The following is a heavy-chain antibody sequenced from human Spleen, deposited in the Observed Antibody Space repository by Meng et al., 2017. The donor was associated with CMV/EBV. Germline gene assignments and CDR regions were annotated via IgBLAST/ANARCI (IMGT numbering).Heavy chain of an antibody. CDR3: AEGVAPTHNPNWFHP. CDR1: GLPFNSHV. Sequence: GGSLRLSCGRSGLPFNSHVLHWVRQAPGKGLEWVAVLWLAGSQRYYKDSVKGRFTISGDNYKNILYLQMNSLRTEDTALYYCAEGVAPTHNPNWFHPWGQGTLVTVSS. J-gene: IGHJ5*02. CDR2: LWLAGSQR. D-gene: IGHD1-1*01. V-gene: IGHV3-33*06.